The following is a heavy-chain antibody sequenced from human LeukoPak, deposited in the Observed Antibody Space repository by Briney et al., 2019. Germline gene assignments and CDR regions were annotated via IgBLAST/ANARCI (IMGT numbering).Heavy chain of an antibody. V-gene: IGHV4-38-2*02. CDR2: IYHSGST. CDR1: GYSISSGYY. CDR3: ARDPKYYMDV. Sequence: SETLSLTCTVSGYSISSGYYWGWIRQPPGKGLEWIGSIYHSGSTYYNPSLKSRVTMSVDTSKNHFSLKLSSVTAADTAVYYCARDPKYYMDVWGKGTTVTVSS. J-gene: IGHJ6*03.